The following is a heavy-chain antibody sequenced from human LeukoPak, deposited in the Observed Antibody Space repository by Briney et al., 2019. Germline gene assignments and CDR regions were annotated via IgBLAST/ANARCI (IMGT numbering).Heavy chain of an antibody. J-gene: IGHJ4*02. CDR2: IRYDGSNK. D-gene: IGHD6-13*01. Sequence: PGGSLRLSCAASGFTFSSYGMHWVRQAPGKGLEWVAFIRYDGSNKYYADSVKGRFTISRDNSKNTLYLQMNSLRAEDTAVYYCAKVHSSSWYGGYFDYWGQGTLVTVSS. CDR1: GFTFSSYG. V-gene: IGHV3-30*02. CDR3: AKVHSSSWYGGYFDY.